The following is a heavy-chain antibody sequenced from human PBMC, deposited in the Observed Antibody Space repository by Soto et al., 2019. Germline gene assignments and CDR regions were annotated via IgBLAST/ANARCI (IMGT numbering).Heavy chain of an antibody. V-gene: IGHV1-18*01. CDR1: GYSFSSYG. D-gene: IGHD3-22*01. CDR3: ARDRLRGYDSSGFYS. Sequence: QVQLVQSGAELRKPGASVKVSCKAYGYSFSSYGINWVRQAPGQGLEWMGWINTYNGNRNYAQKFEDRVTMTTATSTNTVYMELRSLKSDDTAIYYCARDRLRGYDSSGFYSWGQGTLVTVSS. J-gene: IGHJ4*02. CDR2: INTYNGNR.